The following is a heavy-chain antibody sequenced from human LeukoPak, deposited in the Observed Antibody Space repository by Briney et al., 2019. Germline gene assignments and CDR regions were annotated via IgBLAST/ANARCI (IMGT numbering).Heavy chain of an antibody. CDR2: MYHSGST. J-gene: IGHJ4*02. CDR3: ATGGTYSGSDFDS. V-gene: IGHV4-59*12. D-gene: IGHD5-12*01. CDR1: GGSISSSY. Sequence: SETLSLTCTVSGGSISSSYWTWIRQPPGEGLEWIAYMYHSGSTYYNLSLKSRVTISLDRSKNQFSLKLNSVTAADTAVYYCATGGTYSGSDFDSWGQGTLVTVSS.